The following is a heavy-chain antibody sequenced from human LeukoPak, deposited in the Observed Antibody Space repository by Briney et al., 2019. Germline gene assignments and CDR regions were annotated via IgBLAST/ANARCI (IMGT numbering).Heavy chain of an antibody. D-gene: IGHD3-10*01. V-gene: IGHV4-59*01. CDR1: AGSISRFY. J-gene: IGHJ4*02. CDR2: IYYSGST. Sequence: PSETLSLTCAVSAGSISRFYWRWLRQPPGKGLEWIGYIYYSGSTHYDPSLKTRVTISADTSKNQFSLKLNSVTAADTAVYYCARDLGPSRGFDYWGQGTLVTVSS. CDR3: ARDLGPSRGFDY.